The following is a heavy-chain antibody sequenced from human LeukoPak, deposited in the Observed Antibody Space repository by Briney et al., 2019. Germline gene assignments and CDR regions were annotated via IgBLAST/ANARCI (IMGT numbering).Heavy chain of an antibody. CDR2: IVVGSGNT. V-gene: IGHV1-58*02. D-gene: IGHD3-3*01. J-gene: IGHJ6*03. Sequence: TSVKVSCKASGFTFTSSAMQWVRQARGQRLGWIGWIVVGSGNTNYAQKFQERVTITRDMSTSTAYMELSSLRSEDTAVYYCAADFWSGYYGGGYYYYYMDVWGKGTTVTVSS. CDR1: GFTFTSSA. CDR3: AADFWSGYYGGGYYYYYMDV.